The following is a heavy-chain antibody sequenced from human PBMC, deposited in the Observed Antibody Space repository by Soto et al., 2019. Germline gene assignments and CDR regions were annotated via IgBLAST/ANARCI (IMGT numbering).Heavy chain of an antibody. CDR2: IIPIFGTA. D-gene: IGHD3-22*01. Sequence: QVQLVQSGAVVKKPGSSVKVSCKASGGTFSSYAISWVRQAPGQGLEWMGGIIPIFGTANYAQKFQGRVTIPADESTSTAYMELGSLRSEEAAVYYCAKDYDSSGYYPRVGAFDLWGQGTLVNVSS. CDR1: GGTFSSYA. V-gene: IGHV1-69*12. CDR3: AKDYDSSGYYPRVGAFDL. J-gene: IGHJ3*01.